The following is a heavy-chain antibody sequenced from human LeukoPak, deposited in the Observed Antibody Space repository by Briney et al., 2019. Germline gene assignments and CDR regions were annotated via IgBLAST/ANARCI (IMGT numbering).Heavy chain of an antibody. Sequence: GGSLRLSCAASGFTFSSNWMRWVRQAPGKGLVWVARINSDGSSTNNPDSVKGRFTISRDNAKNTPYVQMNSLRAEDTAVYYCVRSQYGSPSFNWGQGTLVTVSS. CDR3: VRSQYGSPSFN. J-gene: IGHJ4*02. CDR2: INSDGSST. V-gene: IGHV3-74*01. CDR1: GFTFSSNW. D-gene: IGHD6-6*01.